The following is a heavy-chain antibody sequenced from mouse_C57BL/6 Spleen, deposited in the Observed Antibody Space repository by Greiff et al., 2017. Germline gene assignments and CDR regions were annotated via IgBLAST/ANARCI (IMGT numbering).Heavy chain of an antibody. CDR2: ISSGGSYT. CDR1: GFTFSSYG. J-gene: IGHJ2*01. V-gene: IGHV5-6*01. Sequence: EVQRVESGGDLVKPGGSLKLSCAASGFTFSSYGMSWVRQTPDKRLEWVATISSGGSYTYYPDSVKGRFTISRDNDKNTLYLQMSSLESEDTARYYCALIHEGYYFDYWGQGTTLTVSS. CDR3: ALIHEGYYFDY.